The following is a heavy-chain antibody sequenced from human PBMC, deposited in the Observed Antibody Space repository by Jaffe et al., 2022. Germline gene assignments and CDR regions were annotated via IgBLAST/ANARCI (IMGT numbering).Heavy chain of an antibody. Sequence: EVQVVESGGGLVQPGGSLRLSCAASGFTFSRHWMNWVRQAPGRGLEWVANMNQDGSGKYYVDSVKGRFTISRDNAKNLLYLQMNSLRAEDTAVYYCTSVSLGGGDDIWGQGTMVSVSS. J-gene: IGHJ3*02. CDR2: MNQDGSGK. V-gene: IGHV3-7*05. CDR1: GFTFSRHW. CDR3: TSVSLGGGDDI. D-gene: IGHD2-21*02.